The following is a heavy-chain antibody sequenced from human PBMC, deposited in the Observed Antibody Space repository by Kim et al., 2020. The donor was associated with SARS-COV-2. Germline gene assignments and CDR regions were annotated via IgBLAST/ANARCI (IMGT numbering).Heavy chain of an antibody. D-gene: IGHD5-12*01. J-gene: IGHJ4*02. CDR2: ISDSGADR. Sequence: GGSLRLSCAASGFTFSGYGMSWVRQAPGKGLEWVSAISDSGADRNYANSVKGRFTISRDNSKNTLYLQMNSLRDEDTAVYYCAKRLGYRTPNFDYWGQGTLVTVSP. CDR3: AKRLGYRTPNFDY. V-gene: IGHV3-23*01. CDR1: GFTFSGYG.